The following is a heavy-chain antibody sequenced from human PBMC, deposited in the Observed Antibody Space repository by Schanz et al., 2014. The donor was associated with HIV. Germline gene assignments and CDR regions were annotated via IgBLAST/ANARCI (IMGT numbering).Heavy chain of an antibody. J-gene: IGHJ2*01. Sequence: EVQLLESGGGLVQPGGSLRLSCAASGFTFSSYAMSWVRQAPGKGLEWVSAISGSRITYSADSVKGRFTSSRDNSKNTLYLQMNSLRAEDTAVYYCALSRPSGYGGSWYFDLGGRGTLVAVSS. D-gene: IGHD2-15*01. CDR3: ALSRPSGYGGSWYFDL. V-gene: IGHV3-23*01. CDR1: GFTFSSYA. CDR2: ISGSRIT.